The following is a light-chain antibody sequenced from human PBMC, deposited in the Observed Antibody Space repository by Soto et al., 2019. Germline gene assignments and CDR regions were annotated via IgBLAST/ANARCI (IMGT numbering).Light chain of an antibody. CDR2: DAS. Sequence: EIVLTQSPATLSLSPGERATLSCRASQSVRSYLAWFQQKPGLAPRLLIYDASNRATGIPARFGGSGSGTDFTLTISSLEPEDFAVYYCQHRSSWPLTFGGGTKVEIK. CDR3: QHRSSWPLT. J-gene: IGKJ4*01. CDR1: QSVRSY. V-gene: IGKV3-11*01.